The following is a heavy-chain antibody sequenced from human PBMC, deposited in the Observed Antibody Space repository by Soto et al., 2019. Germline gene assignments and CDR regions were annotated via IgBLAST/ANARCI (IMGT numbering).Heavy chain of an antibody. Sequence: QVQLVQSGAEVKKPGASVKVSCKASGYTFTSYDINWVRQATGQGLEWMGWMHPNSGNTGYAQKFQGRVTMTRNTSISTAYMELSSLRSEDTAVYYCARDNQGEWLAGYYGMDVWGQGTTVTAAS. D-gene: IGHD3-3*01. CDR3: ARDNQGEWLAGYYGMDV. V-gene: IGHV1-8*01. CDR2: MHPNSGNT. J-gene: IGHJ6*02. CDR1: GYTFTSYD.